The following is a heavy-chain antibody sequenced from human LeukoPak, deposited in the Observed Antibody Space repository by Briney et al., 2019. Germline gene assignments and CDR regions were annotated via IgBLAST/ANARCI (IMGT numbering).Heavy chain of an antibody. CDR2: IAPYNDNA. Sequence: GASVKVSCKASGYNFATYGISWVRQAPGQGLEWMGWIAPYNDNANSAQKFQGRLSMTADTSTSTASMELRSLRSDDTAVYYCARDRGYSGYDYYYYGMDVWGQGTTVTVSS. D-gene: IGHD5-12*01. V-gene: IGHV1-18*01. CDR1: GYNFATYG. J-gene: IGHJ6*02. CDR3: ARDRGYSGYDYYYYGMDV.